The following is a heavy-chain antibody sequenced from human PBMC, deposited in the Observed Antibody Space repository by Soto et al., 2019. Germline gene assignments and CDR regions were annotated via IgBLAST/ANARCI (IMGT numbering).Heavy chain of an antibody. CDR1: GFTFSSYS. Sequence: GGSLRLSCAASGFTFSSYSMNLVRQAPGKGLEWVSSISSSSSYISYADSVKGRFTISRDNAKNSLYLQMNSLRAEDTAVYYCARDQQGSHFDYWGQGTLVTVSS. D-gene: IGHD7-27*01. CDR2: ISSSSSYI. V-gene: IGHV3-21*01. CDR3: ARDQQGSHFDY. J-gene: IGHJ4*02.